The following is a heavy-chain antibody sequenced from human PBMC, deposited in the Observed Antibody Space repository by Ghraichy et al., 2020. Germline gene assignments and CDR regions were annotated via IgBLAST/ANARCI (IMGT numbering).Heavy chain of an antibody. Sequence: GESLNISCAASGFTFSSYSMNWVRQAPGKGLEWVSYISSSSSTISYADSVKGRFTISRDNAKNSLYLQMNSLRAEDTAVYYCARDGGYSYAYGGDYWGQGTLVTVSS. CDR2: ISSSSSTI. J-gene: IGHJ4*02. D-gene: IGHD5-18*01. CDR1: GFTFSSYS. V-gene: IGHV3-48*01. CDR3: ARDGGYSYAYGGDY.